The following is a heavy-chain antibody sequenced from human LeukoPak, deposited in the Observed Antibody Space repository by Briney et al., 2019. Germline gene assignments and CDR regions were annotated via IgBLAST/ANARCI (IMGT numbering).Heavy chain of an antibody. V-gene: IGHV3-23*01. J-gene: IGHJ4*02. D-gene: IGHD3-22*01. CDR1: GFTFCGYA. Sequence: GGSLRLSCAASGFTFCGYARSWVRQAPGKGLEWVSLISGSGDAYDADSVQGRFTISRDNSKNTLYLQMNSLRAEDTAVYYCVKDGHYPDNSGYYYEDSWGQGTLVTVSS. CDR2: ISGSGDA. CDR3: VKDGHYPDNSGYYYEDS.